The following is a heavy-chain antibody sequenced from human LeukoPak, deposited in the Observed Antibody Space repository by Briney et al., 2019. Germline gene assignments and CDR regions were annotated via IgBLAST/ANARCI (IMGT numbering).Heavy chain of an antibody. D-gene: IGHD6-13*01. V-gene: IGHV4-59*01. CDR2: IYYSGST. J-gene: IGHJ4*02. CDR3: ASLAAGQTQIDY. CDR1: GASIGHFY. Sequence: SETLSLTCTVSGASIGHFYWTWIRQSPGKGLEWIGFIYYSGSTNYNPSLQSRVTISVDTSKNQFSRKLSSVTAADTAVYYCASLAAGQTQIDYWGQGTLVTVSS.